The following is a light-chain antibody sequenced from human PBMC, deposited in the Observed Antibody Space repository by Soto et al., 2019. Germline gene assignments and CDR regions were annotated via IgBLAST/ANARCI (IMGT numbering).Light chain of an antibody. J-gene: IGLJ1*01. Sequence: QSALTQPPSVSGSPGQSVTISCTGTSSDVGSSNRVSWYQQPPGTAPKLMIYEVSNRPSGVPDRFSGSKSGNTASLTISGLQAEDEADYYCSSYTSSSTFYVFGTGTTLTVL. V-gene: IGLV2-18*02. CDR1: SSDVGSSNR. CDR2: EVS. CDR3: SSYTSSSTFYV.